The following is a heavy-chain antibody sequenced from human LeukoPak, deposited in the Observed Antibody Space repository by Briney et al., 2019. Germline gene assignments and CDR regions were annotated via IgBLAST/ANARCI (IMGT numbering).Heavy chain of an antibody. J-gene: IGHJ4*02. V-gene: IGHV4-4*07. Sequence: SETLSLTCTVSGGSISSFYWSWIRQPAGKGLEWIGRIYSSGGTNYNPSLKSRVTISVDKSKNQFSLKLNSVTAADSAVYYCASGGPRDCSRTSCYDHYWGQGTLVTVSS. CDR2: IYSSGGT. CDR1: GGSISSFY. D-gene: IGHD2-2*01. CDR3: ASGGPRDCSRTSCYDHY.